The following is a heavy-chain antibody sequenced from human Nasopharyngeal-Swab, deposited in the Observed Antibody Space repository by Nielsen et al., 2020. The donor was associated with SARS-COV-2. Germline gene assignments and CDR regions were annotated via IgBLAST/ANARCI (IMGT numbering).Heavy chain of an antibody. D-gene: IGHD2-15*01. CDR1: GFTVSSNI. CDR2: VNEDGSRT. J-gene: IGHJ4*02. V-gene: IGHV3-74*01. Sequence: GESLKISCVASGFTVSSNIMSWVRQAPGKGLEWVSRVNEDGSRTDYADSVKGRFTISRDNAKNTLYLQMNSLRAEDTAVYYCARDVGGRDNYWGQGALVTVSS. CDR3: ARDVGGRDNY.